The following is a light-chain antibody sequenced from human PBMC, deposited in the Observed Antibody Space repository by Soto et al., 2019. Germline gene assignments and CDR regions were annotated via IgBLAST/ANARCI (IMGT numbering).Light chain of an antibody. J-gene: IGKJ2*01. Sequence: EIVLTQSPGTLSLSPGERATLSCRASQRVSNCYLAWYQQKPGQAPRLLMHGASSRTTGIPDRFRGSESGTPFTLNISRLQPEDFTVYFCQQYDNSRLYTFGQGTKLAIK. CDR3: QQYDNSRLYT. CDR1: QRVSNCY. CDR2: GAS. V-gene: IGKV3-20*01.